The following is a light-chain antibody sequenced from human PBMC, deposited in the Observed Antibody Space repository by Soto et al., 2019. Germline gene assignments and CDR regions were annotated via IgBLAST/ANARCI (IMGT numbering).Light chain of an antibody. CDR3: QQYNTFWT. Sequence: IQMTQAPSTLSASLGDRVPITCRASQSISSWLAWYQQKPGKAPKLLIYDVSTLESGVPSRFSGSGSGTEFTLTISSLQPDDCATYYCQQYNTFWTFGQGTKVDI. J-gene: IGKJ1*01. CDR1: QSISSW. CDR2: DVS. V-gene: IGKV1-5*01.